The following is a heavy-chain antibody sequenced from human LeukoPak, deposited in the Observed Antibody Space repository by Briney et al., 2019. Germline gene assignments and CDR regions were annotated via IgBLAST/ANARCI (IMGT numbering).Heavy chain of an antibody. CDR2: MNPNSGNT. J-gene: IGHJ6*02. V-gene: IGHV1-8*01. CDR1: GYTFTSYD. D-gene: IGHD3-10*01. CDR3: ARVVRNSGSSEYYYGMDV. Sequence: ASVKVSCTASGYTFTSYDINWARQAPGQGLEWMGWMNPNSGNTGYAQKFQGRVTMTRNTSISTAYMELSSLRSEDTAVYYCARVVRNSGSSEYYYGMDVWGQGTTVTVSS.